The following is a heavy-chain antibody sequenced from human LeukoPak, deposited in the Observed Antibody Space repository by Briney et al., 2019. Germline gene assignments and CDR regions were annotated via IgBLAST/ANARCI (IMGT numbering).Heavy chain of an antibody. CDR1: GFASSDSW. CDR3: ARDRGWIQHDI. J-gene: IGHJ3*02. V-gene: IGHV3-7*01. CDR2: IKGDGSAK. D-gene: IGHD5-18*01. Sequence: GGSLRLSCAASGFASSDSWMTWIRQAPGKGLEWVAFIKGDGSAKKYVDSVKGRFTISRDNAKNSLFLQMNSLRAEDTAVYYCARDRGWIQHDIWGQGTMVTVSS.